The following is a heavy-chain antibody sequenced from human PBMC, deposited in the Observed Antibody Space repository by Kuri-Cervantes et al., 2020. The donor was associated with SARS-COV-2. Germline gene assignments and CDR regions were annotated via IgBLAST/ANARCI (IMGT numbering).Heavy chain of an antibody. CDR3: ARGVRGVMGG. Sequence: GSLRLSCAVSGYSISSGYYWGWIRQPPGKGLEWIGSIYHSGSTYYNPSLKSRVTISVDTSKNQFSLKLSSVTAADTAVYYCARGVRGVMGGWGQGTLVTVSS. CDR1: GYSISSGYY. D-gene: IGHD3-10*01. CDR2: IYHSGST. V-gene: IGHV4-38-2*01. J-gene: IGHJ4*02.